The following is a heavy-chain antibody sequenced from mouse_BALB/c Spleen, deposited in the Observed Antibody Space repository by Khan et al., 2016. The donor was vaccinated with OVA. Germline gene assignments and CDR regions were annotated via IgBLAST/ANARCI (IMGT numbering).Heavy chain of an antibody. D-gene: IGHD2-10*01. CDR3: ARQPYYHYNVMDY. CDR1: GFSLTIYG. J-gene: IGHJ4*01. Sequence: QVQLKESGPGLVAPSQSLSITCTISGFSLTIYGVHWVRQPPGKGLEWLVLMWSDGSTTYNSALKSRLTISKDNSKSQVFLKMNSLQTDDTAMYFCARQPYYHYNVMDYWGQGTSVTVSS. CDR2: MWSDGST. V-gene: IGHV2-6-1*01.